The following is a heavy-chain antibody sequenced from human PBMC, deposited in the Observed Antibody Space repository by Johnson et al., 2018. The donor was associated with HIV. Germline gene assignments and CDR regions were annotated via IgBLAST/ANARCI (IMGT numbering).Heavy chain of an antibody. V-gene: IGHV3-30*04. CDR3: AKAPYGSGIRPGAFDI. CDR1: GFTFSSYA. Sequence: QVQLVESGGGVVQPGRSLRLSCAASGFTFSSYAMHWVRQAPGKGLEWVEVISYDGSKKYYAGSVKGRFTISRDNSKTTLYLQMNSLGDEETAVYYCAKAPYGSGIRPGAFDIWGQGTMVTVSS. J-gene: IGHJ3*02. D-gene: IGHD3-10*01. CDR2: ISYDGSKK.